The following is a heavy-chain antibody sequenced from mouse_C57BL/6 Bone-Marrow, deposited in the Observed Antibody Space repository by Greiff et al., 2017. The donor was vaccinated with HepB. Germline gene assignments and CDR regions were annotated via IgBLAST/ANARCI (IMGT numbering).Heavy chain of an antibody. V-gene: IGHV1-80*01. Sequence: VQLQESGAELVKPGASVKISCKASGYAFSSYWMNWVKQRPGKGLEWIGQIYPGDGDTNYNGKFKGKATLTADKSSSTAYMQLSSLTSADSAVYFCARGGYYYGSSYGAWFAYWGQGTLVTVSA. CDR3: ARGGYYYGSSYGAWFAY. D-gene: IGHD1-1*01. CDR1: GYAFSSYW. J-gene: IGHJ3*01. CDR2: IYPGDGDT.